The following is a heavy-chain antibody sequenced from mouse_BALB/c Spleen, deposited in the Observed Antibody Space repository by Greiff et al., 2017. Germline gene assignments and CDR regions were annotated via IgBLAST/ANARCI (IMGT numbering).Heavy chain of an antibody. J-gene: IGHJ4*01. CDR2: INPSNGRT. V-gene: IGHV1S81*02. CDR3: ARWDGPLFYAMDY. Sequence: QVQLQQPGAELVKPGASVKLSCKASGYTFTSYWMHWVKQRPGQGLEWIGEINPSNGRTNYNEKFKSKATLTLDKSSSTAYMQLSSLTSEDSAVYYCARWDGPLFYAMDYWGQGTSVTVSS. D-gene: IGHD2-3*01. CDR1: GYTFTSYW.